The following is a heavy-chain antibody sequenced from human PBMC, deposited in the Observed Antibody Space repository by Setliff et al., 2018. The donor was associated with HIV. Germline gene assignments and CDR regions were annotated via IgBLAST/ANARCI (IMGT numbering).Heavy chain of an antibody. CDR1: GGSISSGDYY. CDR2: IYYSGSN. Sequence: SETLSLTCTVSGGSISSGDYYWSWIRQPPGKGLEWIGYIYYSGSNKNNPSLRSRISMAVDTSKNQVSLKLSSVTAADTAVYYCARGTLYYDYVWGTPFPFDYWGQGTLVTVSS. D-gene: IGHD3-16*01. J-gene: IGHJ4*02. V-gene: IGHV4-61*08. CDR3: ARGTLYYDYVWGTPFPFDY.